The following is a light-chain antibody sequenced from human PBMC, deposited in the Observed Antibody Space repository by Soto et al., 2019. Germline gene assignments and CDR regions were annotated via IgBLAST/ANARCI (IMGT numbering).Light chain of an antibody. CDR3: VAWDDNLSSRV. V-gene: IGLV1-47*01. Sequence: QSVLTQPPSLSGTPGQTVTVSCIGSRSNIGSGIVHWYQQLPGTAPKHLFYMNSQRPSGVPDRFSGSKSGTSASLVITGLRPEDEADYYCVAWDDNLSSRVFGGGTKVTVL. CDR2: MNS. CDR1: RSNIGSGI. J-gene: IGLJ3*02.